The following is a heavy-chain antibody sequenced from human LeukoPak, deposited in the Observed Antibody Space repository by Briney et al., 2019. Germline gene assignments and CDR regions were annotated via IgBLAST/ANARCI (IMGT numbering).Heavy chain of an antibody. J-gene: IGHJ4*02. V-gene: IGHV3-23*01. CDR3: ARDMNIVVARGDFDY. CDR2: ISGSGGST. CDR1: GFAFSDYY. Sequence: EGSRRLSCAASGFAFSDYYMSWNRQAPGKGLEWVSAISGSGGSTYYADSVKGRFTISRDNSKNTLYLQMNSLRAEDTAVYYCARDMNIVVARGDFDYWGQGTLVTVSS. D-gene: IGHD2-15*01.